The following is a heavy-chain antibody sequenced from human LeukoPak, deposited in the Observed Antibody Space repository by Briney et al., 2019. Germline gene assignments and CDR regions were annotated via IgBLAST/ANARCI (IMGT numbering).Heavy chain of an antibody. CDR2: IHYSGST. Sequence: SETLSLTCTVSGGSVSSSIYYWSWIRQPPGKGPEWIGYIHYSGSTNHNSSLKSRVTISVDTSKNQFSLRLTSVTAADTAVYYCARCARYCGGDCYPDGFDIWGQGTMVTVSS. CDR1: GGSVSSSIYY. D-gene: IGHD2-21*02. V-gene: IGHV4-61*01. J-gene: IGHJ3*02. CDR3: ARCARYCGGDCYPDGFDI.